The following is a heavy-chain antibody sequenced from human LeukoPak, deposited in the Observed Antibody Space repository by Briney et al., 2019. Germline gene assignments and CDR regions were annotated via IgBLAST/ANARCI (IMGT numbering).Heavy chain of an antibody. V-gene: IGHV4-59*01. CDR1: GGSISGYY. Sequence: SETLSLTCTVSGGSISGYYWTWIRQPPGKGLEWIGYIYNSGSTNYNPSLKGRLSMSVGRSKNQFSLKLSSVTAADTAVYYCARASGGYGGNFDYWGQGTLVTVSS. CDR2: IYNSGST. D-gene: IGHD2-15*01. CDR3: ARASGGYGGNFDY. J-gene: IGHJ4*02.